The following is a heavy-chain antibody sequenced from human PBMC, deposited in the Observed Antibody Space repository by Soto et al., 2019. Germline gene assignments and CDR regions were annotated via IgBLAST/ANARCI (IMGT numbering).Heavy chain of an antibody. CDR1: GGSISSGGYS. CDR2: IYHSGST. CDR3: ARSFLGGNWFDP. V-gene: IGHV4-30-2*01. J-gene: IGHJ5*02. Sequence: QLQLQESGSGLVKPSQTLSLTCAVSGGSISSGGYSWSWIRQPPGKGLEWIGYIYHSGSTYYNPSLMRRVTISVDRSKNQFSLKLSSVTAADTAVYYCARSFLGGNWFDPWGQGTLVTVSS. D-gene: IGHD3-16*01.